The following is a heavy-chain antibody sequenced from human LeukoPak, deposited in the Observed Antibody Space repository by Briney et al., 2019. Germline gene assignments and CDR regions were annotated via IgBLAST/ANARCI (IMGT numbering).Heavy chain of an antibody. Sequence: GGSLRLSCTASGFTFSSSWMHWVRHAPGKGLEWVSAISGSGDSTYYADSVKGRFTISRDNSRNTLYLQMNSLRAEDTAVYYCAKDHGIWGQGTMVTVSS. CDR2: ISGSGDST. J-gene: IGHJ3*02. CDR3: AKDHGI. CDR1: GFTFSSSW. V-gene: IGHV3-23*01.